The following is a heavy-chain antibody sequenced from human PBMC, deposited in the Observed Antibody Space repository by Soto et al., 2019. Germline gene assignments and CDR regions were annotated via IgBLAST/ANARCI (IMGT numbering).Heavy chain of an antibody. V-gene: IGHV4-39*01. D-gene: IGHD2-15*01. J-gene: IGHJ6*03. Sequence: SATLSISCTVSGGSISSSSYHWGWIRQPPGKGLEWIGSIYYSGSTYYNPSLKSRVTISVDTSKNQFSLKLSSVTAADTAVYYCARHGCSGGSCGYYYYYYMEVWGKGTTVTVSS. CDR3: ARHGCSGGSCGYYYYYYMEV. CDR1: GGSISSSSYH. CDR2: IYYSGST.